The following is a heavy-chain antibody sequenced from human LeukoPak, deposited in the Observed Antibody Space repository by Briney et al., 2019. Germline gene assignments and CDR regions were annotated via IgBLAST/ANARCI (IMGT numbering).Heavy chain of an antibody. CDR2: INAYNGNT. J-gene: IGHJ5*02. V-gene: IGHV1-3*01. D-gene: IGHD5-12*01. CDR3: ARDQATRRFDP. CDR1: GYTFTSYA. Sequence: GASVKVSCKASGYTFTSYAMHWVRQAPGQRLEWMGWINAYNGNTNYAQKLQGRVTMTTDTSTSTAYMELRSLRSDDTAVYYCARDQATRRFDPWGQGTLVTVSS.